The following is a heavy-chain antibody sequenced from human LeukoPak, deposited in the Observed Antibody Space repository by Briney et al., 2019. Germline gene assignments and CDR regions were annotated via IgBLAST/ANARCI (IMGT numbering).Heavy chain of an antibody. CDR2: IGFGGII. CDR3: AGHTFTAMY. J-gene: IGHJ4*02. Sequence: GGSLRLSCAASGSASGFSFSSYEMNWVRQAPGKGLEWVAYIGFGGIIYYEDFVKGRFTISRDNARNSLSLQMNSLRVEDTAVYYCAGHTFTAMYWGQGTQVTVSS. D-gene: IGHD5-18*01. CDR1: ASGFSFSSYE. V-gene: IGHV3-48*03.